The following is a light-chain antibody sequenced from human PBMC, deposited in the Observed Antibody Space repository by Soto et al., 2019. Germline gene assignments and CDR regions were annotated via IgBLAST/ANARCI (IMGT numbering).Light chain of an antibody. CDR1: QSVNRN. CDR2: GAS. J-gene: IGKJ1*01. CDR3: QQYYNWRT. Sequence: EIVMTQSPATLSVSPGERATLSCRASQSVNRNIAWSQQKPGQAPRLLIYGASTRATGVPARFSGSVSGTEFTLTISSLQSEDFAVYYCQQYYNWRTFGQGTNVEIK. V-gene: IGKV3-15*01.